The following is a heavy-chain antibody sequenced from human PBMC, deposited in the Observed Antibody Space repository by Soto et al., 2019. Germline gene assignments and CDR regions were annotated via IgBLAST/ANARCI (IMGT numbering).Heavy chain of an antibody. CDR3: ASIESQLYYYDSSVRVPGRKYCQH. Sequence: QVQLGQSGAEVKKPGSSVKVSCKSSGGTFSSYAISWVRQAPGQGLEWMGGIIPIFGTANYAQKFHGRVTITADESTSTAYIELSSLRSEDTAVYYCASIESQLYYYDSSVRVPGRKYCQHWGQGTLVTVSS. CDR1: GGTFSSYA. V-gene: IGHV1-69*01. D-gene: IGHD3-22*01. J-gene: IGHJ1*01. CDR2: IIPIFGTA.